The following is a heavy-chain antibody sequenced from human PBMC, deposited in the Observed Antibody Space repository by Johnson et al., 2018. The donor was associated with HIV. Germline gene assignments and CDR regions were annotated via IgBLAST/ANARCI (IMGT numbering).Heavy chain of an antibody. V-gene: IGHV3-30-3*01. CDR3: ARGGASDAFDI. D-gene: IGHD4/OR15-4a*01. CDR2: ISYDGSNK. J-gene: IGHJ3*02. CDR1: GFTFSSYA. Sequence: QVQLVDSGGGVVQPGRSLRLSCAASGFTFSSYAMHWVRQAPGKGLEWVAVISYDGSNKYYADSVKGRFTISRDNSKNTLYLQMNSLRAEDTAVYYCARGGASDAFDIWGQGTMVTVSS.